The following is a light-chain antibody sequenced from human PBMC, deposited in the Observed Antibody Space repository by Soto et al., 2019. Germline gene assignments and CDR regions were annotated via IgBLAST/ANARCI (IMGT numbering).Light chain of an antibody. CDR2: SND. CDR3: AAWDDSLIALL. Sequence: QSVLTQPPSASGTPGQRVTISSSGTYSNVGSNVVNWYQQVPGAAPKLVIYSNDRRPSGVPDRFFGSKSGASASLAISGLQTEDEADYYCAAWDDSLIALLFGGGTKVTVL. V-gene: IGLV1-44*01. CDR1: YSNVGSNV. J-gene: IGLJ3*02.